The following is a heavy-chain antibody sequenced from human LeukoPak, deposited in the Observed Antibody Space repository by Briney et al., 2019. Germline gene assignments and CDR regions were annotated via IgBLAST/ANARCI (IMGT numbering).Heavy chain of an antibody. V-gene: IGHV4-59*01. Sequence: SETLSLTCTVSGGSISTYYWSWIRQPPGKGLEWIGYIYYTGSTSYNPSLRSRVTMSLDASKNQFSLELNSVTPADTAVYYCARGGNYWPQWWFDPWGRGTLVSVSS. CDR3: ARGGNYWPQWWFDP. J-gene: IGHJ5*02. CDR2: IYYTGST. CDR1: GGSISTYY. D-gene: IGHD1-26*01.